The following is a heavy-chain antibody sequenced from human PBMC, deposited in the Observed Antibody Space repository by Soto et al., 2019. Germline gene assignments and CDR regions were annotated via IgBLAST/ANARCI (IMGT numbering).Heavy chain of an antibody. J-gene: IGHJ5*02. CDR3: AQTPTAAGSNWFDP. Sequence: GGSLRLSCAASGFTFSSYWMSWVRQAPGKGLEWVANIKQDGSEKYYVDSVKGRFTISRDNAKNSLYLQMNSLRAEDTAVYYCAQTPTAAGSNWFDPWGQGTLVTVSS. D-gene: IGHD6-13*01. CDR2: IKQDGSEK. CDR1: GFTFSSYW. V-gene: IGHV3-7*01.